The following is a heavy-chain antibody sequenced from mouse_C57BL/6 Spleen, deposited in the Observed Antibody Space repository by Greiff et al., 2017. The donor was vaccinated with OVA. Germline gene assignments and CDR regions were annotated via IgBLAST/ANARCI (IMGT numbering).Heavy chain of an antibody. CDR2: IDPSDSYT. CDR3: ARRGYYGSSSYAMDY. D-gene: IGHD1-1*01. J-gene: IGHJ4*01. CDR1: GYTFTSYW. V-gene: IGHV1-50*01. Sequence: QVQLKQSGAELVKPGASVKLSCKASGYTFTSYWMQWVKQRPGQGLEWIGEIDPSDSYTNYNQKFKGKATLTVDTSSSTAYMQLSSLTSEDSAVYYCARRGYYGSSSYAMDYWGQGTSVTVSS.